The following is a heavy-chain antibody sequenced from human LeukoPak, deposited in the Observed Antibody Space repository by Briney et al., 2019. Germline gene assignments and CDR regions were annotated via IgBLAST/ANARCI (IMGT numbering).Heavy chain of an antibody. CDR1: GYTLTELS. D-gene: IGHD6-13*01. J-gene: IGHJ3*02. V-gene: IGHV1-24*01. CDR2: FDPEDGET. CDR3: ASHLHDLVWAGAFDI. Sequence: ASVKVSCKVSGYTLTELSMHWVRQAPGKGLEWMGGFDPEDGETIYAQKFQGRVTMTRNTSISTAYMELSSLRSEDTAVYYCASHLHDLVWAGAFDIWGQGTMVTVSS.